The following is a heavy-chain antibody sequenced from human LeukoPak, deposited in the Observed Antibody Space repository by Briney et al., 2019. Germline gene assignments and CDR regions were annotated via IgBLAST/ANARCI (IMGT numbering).Heavy chain of an antibody. CDR2: IYYTGIT. CDR1: GGSISNTNFY. V-gene: IGHV4-39*01. Sequence: SETLSLTCIVSGGSISNTNFYWAWIRQPPGKGLEWIGNIYYTGITSYNPSLKSRVTISVDTSKSQFSLRLASVTAADTAVYYCARQVPGPYNYYGMDVWGQGTTVTVSS. J-gene: IGHJ6*02. CDR3: ARQVPGPYNYYGMDV.